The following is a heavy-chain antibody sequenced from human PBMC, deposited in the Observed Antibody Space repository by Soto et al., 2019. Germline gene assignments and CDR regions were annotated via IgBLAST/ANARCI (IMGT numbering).Heavy chain of an antibody. D-gene: IGHD2-8*01. CDR3: ERDNDRKFDF. CDR1: GFTFDNFW. J-gene: IGHJ4*02. V-gene: IGHV3-7*03. CDR2: MNPDGSAK. Sequence: GGSLRLSCEVSGFTFDNFWMSWVRQAPGKGLEWVASMNPDGSAKHYVDSVKGRFTISRDNAKNSLYLQMNSLRPEDTAVYYCERDNDRKFDFWGQGTLVTVSS.